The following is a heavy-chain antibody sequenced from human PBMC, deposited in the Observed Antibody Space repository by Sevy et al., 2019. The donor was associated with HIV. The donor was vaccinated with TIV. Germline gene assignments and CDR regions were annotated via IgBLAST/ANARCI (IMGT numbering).Heavy chain of an antibody. CDR3: ATDIVVGRDY. Sequence: ASVKVSCKVSGYTLSKLSMHWVRQAPGKGLEWMGGFHEDGESMYEQKFQGRVTMTEDTSTDTAYMELSSLRSEDTAVYYCATDIVVGRDYWGQGTLVTVSS. J-gene: IGHJ4*02. D-gene: IGHD2-2*01. CDR2: FHEDGES. V-gene: IGHV1-24*01. CDR1: GYTLSKLS.